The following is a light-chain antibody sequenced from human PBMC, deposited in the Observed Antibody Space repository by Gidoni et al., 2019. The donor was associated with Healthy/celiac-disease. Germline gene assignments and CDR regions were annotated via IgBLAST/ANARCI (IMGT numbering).Light chain of an antibody. Sequence: SYELTPPLAVSVALGQTARITCGGNNIGSKNVHWYQQKPGQAPVLVIYRDSNRPSGIPERFSGSNSGNTATLTISRAQAGDEADYYCQVWDSSTAVVFGGGTKLTVL. CDR3: QVWDSSTAVV. V-gene: IGLV3-9*01. CDR1: NIGSKN. J-gene: IGLJ2*01. CDR2: RDS.